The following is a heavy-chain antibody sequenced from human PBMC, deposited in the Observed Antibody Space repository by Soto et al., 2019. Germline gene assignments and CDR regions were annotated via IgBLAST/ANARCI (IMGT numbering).Heavy chain of an antibody. V-gene: IGHV4-30-2*01. D-gene: IGHD3-10*01. Sequence: SETLSLTCAVSGGSISSGGYSWSWIRQPPGKGLEWIGYIYHSGSTYYNPSLKSRVTISVDRSKNQFSLELSSVTAADTSVYFFASDRNYVGSGSYYGMDVWGQGTTVTVSS. CDR2: IYHSGST. J-gene: IGHJ6*02. CDR3: ASDRNYVGSGSYYGMDV. CDR1: GGSISSGGYS.